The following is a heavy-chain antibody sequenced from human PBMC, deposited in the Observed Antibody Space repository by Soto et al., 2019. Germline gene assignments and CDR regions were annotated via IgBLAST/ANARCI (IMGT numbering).Heavy chain of an antibody. CDR3: ARTLYSYGPRFDY. V-gene: IGHV4-61*01. CDR1: GGSIISSSYY. Sequence: SETLSLTCIVSGGSIISSSYYWSWIRQPPGKGLEWIGYIYYSGSTNYNPSLKSRVTISVDTSKNQFSLNLSSVTAADTAVYYCARTLYSYGPRFDYWGQGTLVTVSS. D-gene: IGHD5-18*01. J-gene: IGHJ4*02. CDR2: IYYSGST.